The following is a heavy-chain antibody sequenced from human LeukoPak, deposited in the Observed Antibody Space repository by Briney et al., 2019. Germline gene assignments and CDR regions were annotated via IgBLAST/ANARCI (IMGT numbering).Heavy chain of an antibody. J-gene: IGHJ4*02. V-gene: IGHV1-69*04. CDR3: ARDNHYYDSSLDY. CDR1: GGTFSSYA. Sequence: SVKVSCKASGGTFSSYAISWVRQAPGQGLAWMGRIIPILGIANYAQKFQGRVTITADKSTSTAYMELSSLRSEDTAVYYCARDNHYYDSSLDYWGQGTLVTVSS. CDR2: IIPILGIA. D-gene: IGHD3-22*01.